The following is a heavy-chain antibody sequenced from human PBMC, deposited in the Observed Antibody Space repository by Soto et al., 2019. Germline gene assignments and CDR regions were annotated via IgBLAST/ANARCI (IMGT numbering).Heavy chain of an antibody. CDR3: AKDQAWPPPLVPFDY. Sequence: GGSLRLSCAASGFTFNSYTMAWVRQAPGKGLEWVSSISGSGGSPSYADSVQGRFTISRDNSKNTLYLQMNSLRAEDTAVYYCAKDQAWPPPLVPFDYWGQGTLVTVSS. CDR2: ISGSGGSP. V-gene: IGHV3-23*01. CDR1: GFTFNSYT. D-gene: IGHD2-8*01. J-gene: IGHJ4*02.